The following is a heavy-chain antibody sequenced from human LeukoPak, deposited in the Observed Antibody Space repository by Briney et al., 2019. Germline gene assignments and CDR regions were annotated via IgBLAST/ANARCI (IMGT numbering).Heavy chain of an antibody. J-gene: IGHJ6*03. CDR1: GGSFSGYY. Sequence: SETLSLTCAVYGGSFSGYYWSWIRQPPGKGLEWIGEINHSGSTNYNPSLKSRVTISGDTSKNQFSLKLSSVTAADTAVYFCARVGYSYVINDWSRTGLGAYPTKYYYHIDVWGKGTTVTVYS. D-gene: IGHD5-18*01. CDR2: INHSGST. V-gene: IGHV4-34*01. CDR3: ARVGYSYVINDWSRTGLGAYPTKYYYHIDV.